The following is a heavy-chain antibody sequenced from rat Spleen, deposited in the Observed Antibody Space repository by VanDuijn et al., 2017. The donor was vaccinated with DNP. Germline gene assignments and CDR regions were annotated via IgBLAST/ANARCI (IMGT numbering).Heavy chain of an antibody. J-gene: IGHJ2*01. CDR3: AIANGAY. CDR2: IRYDGGST. D-gene: IGHD5-1*01. CDR1: GFTFNGYA. V-gene: IGHV5-17*01. Sequence: EVQLVESGGGLAQPGRSLKLSCTAPGFTFNGYAMAWVRQTPTKGLEWVTYIRYDGGSTYYGDSVKGRFSISRDNAENTLYLQMNSLRSEDTATYYCAIANGAYWGQGVMVTVSS.